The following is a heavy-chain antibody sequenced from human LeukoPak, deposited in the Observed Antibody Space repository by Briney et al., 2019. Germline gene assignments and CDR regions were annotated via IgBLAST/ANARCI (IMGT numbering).Heavy chain of an antibody. V-gene: IGHV4-61*10. D-gene: IGHD5-24*01. Sequence: NTSETLSLTCTVSGGSISSGSYYWSWIRQPAGKGLEWIGEINHSGSTNYNPSLKSRVTISVDTSKNQFSLKLSSVTAADTAVYYCARGQKRWLQFGWFDPWGQGTLVTVSS. CDR2: INHSGST. CDR1: GGSISSGSYY. J-gene: IGHJ5*02. CDR3: ARGQKRWLQFGWFDP.